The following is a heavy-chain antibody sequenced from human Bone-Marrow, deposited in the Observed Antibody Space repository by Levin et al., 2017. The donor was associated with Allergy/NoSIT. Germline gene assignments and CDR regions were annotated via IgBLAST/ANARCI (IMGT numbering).Heavy chain of an antibody. V-gene: IGHV3-30*09. J-gene: IGHJ2*01. CDR2: VSYDGGNK. D-gene: IGHD5-12*01. CDR3: ARDPTSAWIADWYFDL. CDR1: GFTFSSYA. Sequence: GESLKISCAASGFTFSSYAMHWVRQAPGRGLEWVAVVSYDGGNKHHADSVKGRFAISRDNSKNTLYLQMNSLRAEDTAVYYCARDPTSAWIADWYFDLWGRGTLVTVSS.